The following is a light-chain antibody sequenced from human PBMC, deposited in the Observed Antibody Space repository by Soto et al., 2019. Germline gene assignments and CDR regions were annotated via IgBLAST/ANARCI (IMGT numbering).Light chain of an antibody. Sequence: QPVLTQPPSASGSPGQSVTISCTGTRNDIGAYEFVSWYQHHPGKAPKLIIYEVVQRPSGVPDRFSGSKSGNTASLTVSGLQAADEADYYCKSYAGSNTYVFGTGTKV. V-gene: IGLV2-8*01. CDR1: RNDIGAYEF. CDR2: EVV. J-gene: IGLJ1*01. CDR3: KSYAGSNTYV.